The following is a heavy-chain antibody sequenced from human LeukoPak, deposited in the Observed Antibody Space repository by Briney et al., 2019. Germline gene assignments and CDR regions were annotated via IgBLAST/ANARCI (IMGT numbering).Heavy chain of an antibody. V-gene: IGHV1-18*01. J-gene: IGHJ4*02. Sequence: ASVKVSCKASGYTFTSYGISWVRQAPGQGLEWMGWISAYNGNTNYAQKLQGRVTMTTDTSTSTAYMELRSLRSDDTAVYYCARDGAYYYDSSGYYQFNYWGQGTLVTVSS. CDR3: ARDGAYYYDSSGYYQFNY. CDR1: GYTFTSYG. CDR2: ISAYNGNT. D-gene: IGHD3-22*01.